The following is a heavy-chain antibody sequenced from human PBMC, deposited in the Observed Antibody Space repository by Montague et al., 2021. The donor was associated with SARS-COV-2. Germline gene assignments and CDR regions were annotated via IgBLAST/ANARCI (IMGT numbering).Heavy chain of an antibody. CDR2: SRYGGTS. D-gene: IGHD5-18*01. Sequence: SETLSLTCTVSSGSISNDIYYWGWIRQPPGKGPEWIVGSRYGGTSYYNPSLKSRVTISIDTSKNQCSLKMTAVTAADTAVYFCARQDIQLRFDLWGRGTLVTVSS. CDR3: ARQDIQLRFDL. J-gene: IGHJ2*01. CDR1: SGSISNDIYY. V-gene: IGHV4-39*01.